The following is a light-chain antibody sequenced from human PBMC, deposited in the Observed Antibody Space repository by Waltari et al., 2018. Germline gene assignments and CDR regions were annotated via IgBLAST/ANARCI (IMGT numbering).Light chain of an antibody. CDR1: SSNIGSNY. CDR3: AAGDDSLSGVV. CDR2: RNT. Sequence: QSVLTQPPSASGTPGQRVTISCSGSSSNIGSNYVYWYQQPPGTAPKLRICRNTRGPSGVHDRCSGDKSGTSACVAISGLRSEDEADYYCAAGDDSLSGVVFGGGTKLTVL. J-gene: IGLJ2*01. V-gene: IGLV1-47*01.